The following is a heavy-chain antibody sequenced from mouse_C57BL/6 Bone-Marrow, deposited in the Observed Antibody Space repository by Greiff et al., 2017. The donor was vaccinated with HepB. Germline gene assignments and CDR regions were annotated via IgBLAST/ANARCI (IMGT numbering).Heavy chain of an antibody. CDR1: GYTFTSYG. Sequence: QVQLQQSGAELARPGASVKLSCKASGYTFTSYGISWVKQRTGQGLEWIGEIYPRSGNTYYNEKFKGKATLTADKSSSTSYMELRSLTSEDSAVYFCARWGLRWFAYWGQGTLVTVSA. D-gene: IGHD2-4*01. CDR3: ARWGLRWFAY. CDR2: IYPRSGNT. J-gene: IGHJ3*01. V-gene: IGHV1-81*01.